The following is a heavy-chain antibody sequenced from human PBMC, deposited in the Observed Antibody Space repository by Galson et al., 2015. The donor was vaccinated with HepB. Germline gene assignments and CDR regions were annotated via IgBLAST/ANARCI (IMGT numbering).Heavy chain of an antibody. Sequence: QVQLQESGPGLVKPSETLSLTCTVSGGSISSYYWSWIRQPPGKGLEWIGYIYYSGSTNYNPSLKSRVTISVDTSNNQCTLKLSSVTAADTAVYYCSRDQKGPAVAGEIDYWGQGTLVTVSS. CDR3: SRDQKGPAVAGEIDY. V-gene: IGHV4-59*01. CDR2: IYYSGST. CDR1: GGSISSYY. D-gene: IGHD6-19*01. J-gene: IGHJ4*02.